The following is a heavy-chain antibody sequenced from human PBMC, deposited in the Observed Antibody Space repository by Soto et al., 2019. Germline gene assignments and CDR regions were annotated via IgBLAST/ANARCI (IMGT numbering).Heavy chain of an antibody. CDR1: GFTFSDYS. CDR3: ARRYSYFDL. Sequence: QVQLVASGGCLGKPGGSLRLSCAASGFTFSDYSMNWILQAPGKGLEWVSYIGSSGTTIYYADSVKVRFTISRDNAKNSLYLQMNSLRDEDTAVYYCARRYSYFDLWGRGTLGTVSS. CDR2: IGSSGTTI. V-gene: IGHV3-11*01. J-gene: IGHJ2*01.